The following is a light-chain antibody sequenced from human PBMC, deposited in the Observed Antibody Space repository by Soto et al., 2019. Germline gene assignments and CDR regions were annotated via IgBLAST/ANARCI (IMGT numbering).Light chain of an antibody. CDR2: EVN. V-gene: IGLV2-8*01. J-gene: IGLJ1*01. CDR3: SSYAGSSNV. Sequence: QSALTQPPSASGSPGQSVAISCTGTSSDVGGNNYVSWYQQHPGKAPKLMIYEVNKRPSGVPDRFSGSKSCNTASLPGSGLQAEDEADYFCSSYAGSSNVFGPGTKLTVL. CDR1: SSDVGGNNY.